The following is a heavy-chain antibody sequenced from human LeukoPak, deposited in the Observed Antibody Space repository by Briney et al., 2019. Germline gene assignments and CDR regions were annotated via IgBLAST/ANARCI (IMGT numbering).Heavy chain of an antibody. V-gene: IGHV4-59*01. CDR3: ARDFHSRYGGRYLDY. Sequence: PSETLSLTCTVSGGXISGYYCSWIRQPPGKGLEWIGEVYYNGSTSHNPSLKSRLTISVDTSKKQFSLNLSSVTAADTAVYYCARDFHSRYGGRYLDYWGQGTLVTVSS. D-gene: IGHD1-26*01. CDR2: VYYNGST. J-gene: IGHJ4*02. CDR1: GGXISGYY.